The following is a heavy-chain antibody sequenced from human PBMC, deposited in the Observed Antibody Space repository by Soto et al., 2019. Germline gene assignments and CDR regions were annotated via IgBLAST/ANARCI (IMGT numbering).Heavy chain of an antibody. CDR3: ARDPGYSSSSDWFDP. CDR1: GFTFSSYS. Sequence: GGSLRLSCAASGFTFSSYSMNWVRQAPGKGLEWVSYISSSSSTIYYADSVKGRFTISRDNAKNSLYLQMNSLRAEDTAVYYCARDPGYSSSSDWFDPWGQGTLVTVSS. J-gene: IGHJ5*02. CDR2: ISSSSSTI. D-gene: IGHD6-6*01. V-gene: IGHV3-48*01.